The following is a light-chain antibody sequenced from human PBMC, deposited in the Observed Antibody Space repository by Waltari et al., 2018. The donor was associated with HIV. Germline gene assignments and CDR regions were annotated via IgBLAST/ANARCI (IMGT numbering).Light chain of an antibody. Sequence: VLTQSPVTLSVSPGESATLSCRASHSISSYLSWYQQKPGQAPRPLIYDASKRATCIPARFSGSGSGTDFTLTITSLEAEDFAVYYCQQRNNWPLITFGPGTTVDV. CDR2: DAS. J-gene: IGKJ3*01. CDR3: QQRNNWPLIT. CDR1: HSISSY. V-gene: IGKV3-11*01.